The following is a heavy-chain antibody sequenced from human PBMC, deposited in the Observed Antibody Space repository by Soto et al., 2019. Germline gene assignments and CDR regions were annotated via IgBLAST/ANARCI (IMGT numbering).Heavy chain of an antibody. J-gene: IGHJ4*02. CDR1: GGSIGSYY. CDR3: ARGGWRQIDY. CDR2: IYYSGST. Sequence: QVQLQESGPGLVKPSETLSLTCSVSGGSIGSYYWSWIRQPPGKGLEWIGYIYYSGSTNYNPSLNSLVTISVDTSKNHFSLKLSSVTAADTAVYYSARGGWRQIDYWGQGTLVTVSS. D-gene: IGHD3-3*01. V-gene: IGHV4-59*08.